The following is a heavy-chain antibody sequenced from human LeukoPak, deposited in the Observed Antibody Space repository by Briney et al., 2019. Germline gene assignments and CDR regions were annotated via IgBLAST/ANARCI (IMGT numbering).Heavy chain of an antibody. CDR1: GGFISSSIYY. J-gene: IGHJ1*01. V-gene: IGHV4-39*07. CDR2: IYYSGST. D-gene: IGHD2/OR15-2a*01. CDR3: AGDRSGTTEY. Sequence: SETLSLTCTVSGGFISSSIYYWGWIRQPPGKGLEWIGSIYYSGSTDYNPSLKSRVTISVDTSKNQFSLKLSSVTAADTAVYYCAGDRSGTTEYWGQGTLVTVSS.